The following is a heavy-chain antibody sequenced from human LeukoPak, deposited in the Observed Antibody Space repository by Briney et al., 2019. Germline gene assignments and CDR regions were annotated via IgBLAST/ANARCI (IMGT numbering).Heavy chain of an antibody. J-gene: IGHJ4*02. CDR1: GFTFDDYG. D-gene: IGHD3-3*01. CDR3: VLSGYSSLDS. V-gene: IGHV3-30*02. CDR2: IRYDGSNK. Sequence: PGGSLRLSCAASGFTFDDYGMSWVRQAPGKGLEWVAFIRYDGSNKYYADSVKGRFTISRDDSKNTLYLQMNSLRAEDTAAYYCVLSGYSSLDSWGQGTLVTVSS.